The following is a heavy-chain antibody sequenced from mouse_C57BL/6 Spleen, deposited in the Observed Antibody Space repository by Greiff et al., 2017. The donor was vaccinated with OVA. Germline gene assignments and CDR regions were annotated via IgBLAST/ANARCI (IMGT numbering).Heavy chain of an antibody. V-gene: IGHV1-7*01. J-gene: IGHJ4*01. CDR2: INPSSGYT. CDR1: GYTFTSSW. CDR3: ARSEGNYNYAMDY. D-gene: IGHD2-1*01. Sequence: VQLQQSGAELAKPGASVKLSCKASGYTFTSSWLHWVKQRPGQGLEWIGYINPSSGYTKYNQKFKDKATLTADKSSSTAYMQLSSLTYEDSAVYYCARSEGNYNYAMDYWGQGTSVTVSS.